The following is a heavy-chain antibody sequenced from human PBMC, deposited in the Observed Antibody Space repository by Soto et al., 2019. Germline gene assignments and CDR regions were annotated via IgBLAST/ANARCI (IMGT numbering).Heavy chain of an antibody. D-gene: IGHD1-1*01. CDR3: ARDKEHFGGGLDY. J-gene: IGHJ4*02. Sequence: SETLALTCAVSGGSISSGGYYWSWIRQPPGKGLEWIGYIYYSGSTNYNPSLKSRVTISIDTSKNQFSLKLSSVTAADTAVYYCARDKEHFGGGLDYWGQGTLVTVSS. CDR2: IYYSGST. CDR1: GGSISSGGYY. V-gene: IGHV4-61*08.